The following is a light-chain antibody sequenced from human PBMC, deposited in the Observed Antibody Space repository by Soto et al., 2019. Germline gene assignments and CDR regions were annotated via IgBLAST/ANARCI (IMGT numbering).Light chain of an antibody. CDR1: SSNIGNNY. V-gene: IGLV1-51*01. CDR2: DNT. J-gene: IGLJ3*02. CDR3: GTWDTSLSAGRV. Sequence: QSVLTQPPSVSAAPGQKVTISCSGSSSNIGNNYVSWYQQFPGTAPKLLIYDNTKRPSGIPDRFSGSKSGTSATLGISGLQTGDEADYYCGTWDTSLSAGRVFGGGTKVTVL.